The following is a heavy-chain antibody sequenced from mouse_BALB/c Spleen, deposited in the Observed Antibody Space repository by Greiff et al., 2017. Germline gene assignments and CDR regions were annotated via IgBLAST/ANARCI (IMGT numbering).Heavy chain of an antibody. CDR2: IWSGGST. CDR1: GFSLTSYG. CDR3: ARTVYYGSSYYFDY. J-gene: IGHJ2*01. Sequence: VQGVESGPGLVQPSQSLSITCTVSGFSLTSYGVHWVRQSPGKGLEWLGVIWSGGSTDYNAAFISRLSISKDNSKSQVFFKMNSLQANDTAIYYCARTVYYGSSYYFDYWGQGTTLTVSS. V-gene: IGHV2-2*02. D-gene: IGHD1-1*01.